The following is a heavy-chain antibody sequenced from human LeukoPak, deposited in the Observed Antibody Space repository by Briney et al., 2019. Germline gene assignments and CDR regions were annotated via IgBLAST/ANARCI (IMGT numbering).Heavy chain of an antibody. CDR1: GFTFSSYE. CDR2: ISSSGSTI. Sequence: GGSLRLSCAASGFTFSSYEMNWVRQAPGKGLEWVSYISSSGSTIYYADSVKGRFTTSRDNAKNSLYLQMNSLRAEDTAVYYCAADYYDSSGYIDYWGQGTLVTVSS. D-gene: IGHD3-22*01. J-gene: IGHJ4*02. CDR3: AADYYDSSGYIDY. V-gene: IGHV3-48*03.